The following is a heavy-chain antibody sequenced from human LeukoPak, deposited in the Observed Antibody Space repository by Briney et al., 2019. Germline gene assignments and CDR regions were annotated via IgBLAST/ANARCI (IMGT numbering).Heavy chain of an antibody. Sequence: SETLSLTCTVSGGSISNQYWSWIRQPAGKGLEWIGRIYTSGSTNYNPSLKSRVTMSLDTSKSQFSLRLNSVTAADTAVYYCGRSRGYSYGYVDYWGQGTLVTVSS. J-gene: IGHJ4*02. CDR2: IYTSGST. CDR1: GGSISNQY. D-gene: IGHD5-18*01. V-gene: IGHV4-4*07. CDR3: GRSRGYSYGYVDY.